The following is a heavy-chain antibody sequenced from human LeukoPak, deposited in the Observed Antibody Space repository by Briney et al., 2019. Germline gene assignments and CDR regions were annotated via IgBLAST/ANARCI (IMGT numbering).Heavy chain of an antibody. CDR3: ARDQGPSGSGSYYNTFDY. D-gene: IGHD3-10*01. V-gene: IGHV4-59*12. Sequence: SETLSLTCTVSGGSISSYYWSWIRQPPGKGLEWIGYIYYSGSTNYNPSLKSRVTISVDTSKNQFSLKLSSVTAADTAVYYCARDQGPSGSGSYYNTFDYWGQGTLVTVSS. J-gene: IGHJ4*02. CDR1: GGSISSYY. CDR2: IYYSGST.